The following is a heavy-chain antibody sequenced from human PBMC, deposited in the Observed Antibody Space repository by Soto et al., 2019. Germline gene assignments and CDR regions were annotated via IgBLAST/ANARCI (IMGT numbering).Heavy chain of an antibody. CDR2: ISSSGSTI. CDR1: GFTFSDYY. Sequence: GGSLRLSCAASGFTFSDYYMSWIRQAPGKGLEWVSYISSSGSTIYYADSVKGRFTISRDNAKNSLYLQMNSLRAEDTAVYYCARDTKDTAMVKPYYYYMDVWGKGTTVTVSS. V-gene: IGHV3-11*01. CDR3: ARDTKDTAMVKPYYYYMDV. J-gene: IGHJ6*03. D-gene: IGHD5-18*01.